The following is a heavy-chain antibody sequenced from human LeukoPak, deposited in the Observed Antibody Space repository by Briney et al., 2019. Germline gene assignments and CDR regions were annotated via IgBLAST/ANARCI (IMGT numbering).Heavy chain of an antibody. CDR2: IYYSGST. V-gene: IGHV4-39*07. D-gene: IGHD3-10*01. CDR3: ALVWDYYGSGSYSFDY. J-gene: IGHJ4*02. Sequence: PSETLSLTYTVSGGSISSSSYYWGWIRQPPGKGLEWIGSIYYSGSTYYNPSLKSRVTISVDTSKNQFSLKLSSVTAADTAVYYCALVWDYYGSGSYSFDYWGQGTLVTVSS. CDR1: GGSISSSSYY.